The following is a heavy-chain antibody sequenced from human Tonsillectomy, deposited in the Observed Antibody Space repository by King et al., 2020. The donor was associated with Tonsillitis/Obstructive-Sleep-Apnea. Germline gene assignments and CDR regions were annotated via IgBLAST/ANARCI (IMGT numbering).Heavy chain of an antibody. CDR1: GFTFSSYA. V-gene: IGHV3-30*01. D-gene: IGHD2-2*01. CDR3: AGGKFVVVGPMDV. J-gene: IGHJ6*04. CDR2: ISYDGSNR. Sequence: VQLVESGGGVVQPGRSLRLSCAASGFTFSSYAMHWVRQAPGKGLEWVAVISYDGSNRYYAYTVKGRFTISRDNSKNTLYLQMNSLRAEDTAVYYCAGGKFVVVGPMDVWGKGTTVTVSS.